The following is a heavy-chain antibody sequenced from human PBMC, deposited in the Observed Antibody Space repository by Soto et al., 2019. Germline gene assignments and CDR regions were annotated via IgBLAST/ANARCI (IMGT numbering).Heavy chain of an antibody. CDR2: ISGSGGST. J-gene: IGHJ6*02. V-gene: IGHV3-23*01. Sequence: PGGSLRLSCAASGFTFSSYAMSWVRQAPGKGLEWVSAISGSGGSTYYADSVKGRFTISRDNSKNTLYLQMNSLRAEDTAVYYCAKSGDCGGDCSADYYYYYGMDVWGQGTTVTV. CDR1: GFTFSSYA. D-gene: IGHD2-21*02. CDR3: AKSGDCGGDCSADYYYYYGMDV.